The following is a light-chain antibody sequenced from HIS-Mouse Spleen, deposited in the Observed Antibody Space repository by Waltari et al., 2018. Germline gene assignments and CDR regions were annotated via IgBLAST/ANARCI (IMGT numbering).Light chain of an antibody. CDR2: DDS. CDR1: NIGSKS. Sequence: SYVLTQPPSVSVAPGKTARITCGGSNIGSKSVHWYQQKPGQAPVPVVYDDSDRPSGIPERFSGSNSGNTATLTISRVEAGDEADYYCQVWDSSSDHVVFGGGTKLTVL. V-gene: IGLV3-21*03. CDR3: QVWDSSSDHVV. J-gene: IGLJ2*01.